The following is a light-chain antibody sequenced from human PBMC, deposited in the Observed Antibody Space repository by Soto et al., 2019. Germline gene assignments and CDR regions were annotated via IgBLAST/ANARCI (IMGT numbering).Light chain of an antibody. V-gene: IGLV2-8*01. J-gene: IGLJ1*01. CDR3: MSYAGGNRFV. CDR2: QVT. Sequence: QSVLTQPPSASGSPGQSVTISCAGTINDVGGYNYVSWYQQRPGKVPQLMIYQVTKRPSGVPDRFSASKSDTTASLTISGLQAEDEGDYYCMSYAGGNRFVFGTGTKVTV. CDR1: INDVGGYNY.